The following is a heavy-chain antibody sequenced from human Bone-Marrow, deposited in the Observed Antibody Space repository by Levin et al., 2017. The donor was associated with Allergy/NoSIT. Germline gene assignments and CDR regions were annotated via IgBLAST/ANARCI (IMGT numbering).Heavy chain of an antibody. CDR2: IYYSGST. CDR1: GGSVSSGSYY. V-gene: IGHV4-61*03. CDR3: ARENLVTTRGSFDY. J-gene: IGHJ4*02. Sequence: SETLSLTCTVSGGSVSSGSYYWSWIRQPPGKGLEYIGYIYYSGSTNYNPSLKSRVTISLDTSKNHFSLKLTSVTAADTAVYYCARENLVTTRGSFDYWGQGTLVTVSS. D-gene: IGHD5-12*01.